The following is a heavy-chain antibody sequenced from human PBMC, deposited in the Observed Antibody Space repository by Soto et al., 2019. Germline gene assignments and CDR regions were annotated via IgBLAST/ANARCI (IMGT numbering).Heavy chain of an antibody. J-gene: IGHJ5*02. CDR1: GDSYSISTYS. CDR2: IYQSGVT. Sequence: NPSETLSLTCNMSGDSYSISTYSWSWIRQPPGKALQWIGFIYQSGVTSYNPSLASRVSISLDRSNNQCSLKLKSVTAADTAAYFCAGMPYTSGLRFDPWGPGTLVTV. CDR3: AGMPYTSGLRFDP. V-gene: IGHV4-30-2*01. D-gene: IGHD6-19*01.